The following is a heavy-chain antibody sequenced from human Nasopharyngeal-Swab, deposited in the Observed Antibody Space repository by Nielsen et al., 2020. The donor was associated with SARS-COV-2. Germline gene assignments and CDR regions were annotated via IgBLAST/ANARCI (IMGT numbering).Heavy chain of an antibody. D-gene: IGHD1-1*01. Sequence: LSLTCAASGFTFSSYSMNWVRQAPGKGLEWVSSISSSSSYIYYADSVKGRFTISRDNAKNSLYLQMNSLRAEDTAVYYCARVPGAQSIYYYYGMDVWGQGTTVTVSS. J-gene: IGHJ6*02. CDR2: ISSSSSYI. CDR1: GFTFSSYS. V-gene: IGHV3-21*01. CDR3: ARVPGAQSIYYYYGMDV.